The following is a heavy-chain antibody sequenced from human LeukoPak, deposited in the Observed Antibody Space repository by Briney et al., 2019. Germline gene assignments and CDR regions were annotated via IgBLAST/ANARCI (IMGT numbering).Heavy chain of an antibody. CDR3: ARLSSSTFPAIMNYYYMDV. CDR2: IYHSGST. V-gene: IGHV4-30-2*01. Sequence: SETLSLTCTVSGGSISSGGYYWSWIRQPPGKGLEWIGYIYHSGSTYYNPSLKSRVTISVDRSKNQFSLKLSSVTAADTAVYYCARLSSSTFPAIMNYYYMDVWGKGTTVTVSS. J-gene: IGHJ6*03. CDR1: GGSISSGGYY. D-gene: IGHD2-2*01.